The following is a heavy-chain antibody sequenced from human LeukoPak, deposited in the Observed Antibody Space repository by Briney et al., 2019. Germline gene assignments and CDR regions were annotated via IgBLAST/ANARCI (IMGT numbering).Heavy chain of an antibody. J-gene: IGHJ4*02. Sequence: GGSLRLSCAASGFTFSTYVMHWVRQTPGKGLEWVAFMWQAGSIGYYEDSVKGRFTISRDSSKNSLYLKMNSLRVEDTAVDYCARVRIDRRSMIGDYGGQGTLVTVSS. V-gene: IGHV3-33*01. CDR2: MWQAGSIG. CDR3: ARVRIDRRSMIGDY. CDR1: GFTFSTYV. D-gene: IGHD3-10*02.